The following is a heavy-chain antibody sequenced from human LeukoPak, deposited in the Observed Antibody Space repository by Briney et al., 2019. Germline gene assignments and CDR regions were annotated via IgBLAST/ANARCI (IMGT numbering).Heavy chain of an antibody. V-gene: IGHV4-34*01. D-gene: IGHD3-22*01. CDR2: INHSGST. CDR1: GGSFSGYY. Sequence: SETLSLTCAVYGGSFSGYYWSRIRQPPGKGLEWIGEINHSGSTNYNPSLKSRATISVDTSKSQFSLKLNSMTAADTAVYYCARGAQTYYDKAPVDYWGQGTLVTISS. CDR3: ARGAQTYYDKAPVDY. J-gene: IGHJ4*02.